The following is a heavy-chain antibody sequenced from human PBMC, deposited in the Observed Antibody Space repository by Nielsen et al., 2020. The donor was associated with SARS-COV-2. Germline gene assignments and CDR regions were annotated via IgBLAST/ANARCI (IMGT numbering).Heavy chain of an antibody. V-gene: IGHV4-34*01. CDR1: GGSFSDYY. Sequence: SETLSLTCAVYGGSFSDYYWSWIRQPPGKGLEWIGEIYHSGSTNYNPSLKSRVTISVDKSKNQFSLKLSSVTAADTAVYYCAREGFEDSSSEDWFDPWGQGTLVTVSS. D-gene: IGHD6-13*01. J-gene: IGHJ5*02. CDR2: IYHSGST. CDR3: AREGFEDSSSEDWFDP.